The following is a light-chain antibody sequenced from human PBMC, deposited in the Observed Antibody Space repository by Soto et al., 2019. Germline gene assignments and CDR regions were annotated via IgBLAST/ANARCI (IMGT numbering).Light chain of an antibody. Sequence: QSVLTQPPSVSGAPGQRVTISCAGTSANIGAGYEVQWYQQLPGTAPKLLIYGGNKRPSGVPDRFSGSKSATAASLVITGLQADDEADYYCQSYGSSFWVFGGGTKLTVL. J-gene: IGLJ3*02. V-gene: IGLV1-40*01. CDR1: SANIGAGYE. CDR3: QSYGSSFWV. CDR2: GGN.